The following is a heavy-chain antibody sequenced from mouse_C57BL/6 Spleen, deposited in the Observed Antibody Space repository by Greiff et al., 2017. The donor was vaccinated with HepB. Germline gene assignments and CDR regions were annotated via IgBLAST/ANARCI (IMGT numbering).Heavy chain of an antibody. CDR3: ARAGFSFITTVVPYDWFAY. CDR2: INPSNGGT. Sequence: VQLQQSGTELVKPGASVKLSCKASGYTFTSYWMHWVKQRPGQGLEWIGNINPSNGGTNYNEKFKSKATLTVDKSSSTAYMQLSSLTSEDSAVYYGARAGFSFITTVVPYDWFAYWGQGTLVTVSA. V-gene: IGHV1-53*01. J-gene: IGHJ3*01. CDR1: GYTFTSYW. D-gene: IGHD1-1*01.